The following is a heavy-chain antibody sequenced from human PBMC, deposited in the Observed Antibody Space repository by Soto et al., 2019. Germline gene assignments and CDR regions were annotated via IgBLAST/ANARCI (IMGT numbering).Heavy chain of an antibody. J-gene: IGHJ3*02. CDR1: GVSISSSNW. CDR2: MYHSGST. D-gene: IGHD2-2*01. Sequence: SETLSLTCTVSGVSISSSNWWTGVRQAPGKGLEWIGGMYHSGSTTYNPSLKNRVTISVDKSKNHLSLTLSSVTAADTAVYYCARKVEVPAANAFDIWGQGTMVTVSS. V-gene: IGHV4-4*02. CDR3: ARKVEVPAANAFDI.